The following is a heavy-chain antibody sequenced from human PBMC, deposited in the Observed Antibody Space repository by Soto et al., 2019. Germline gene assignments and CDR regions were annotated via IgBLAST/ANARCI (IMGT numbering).Heavy chain of an antibody. CDR2: IYYSGST. Sequence: SETLSLTCTVSGGSISSYYWSWIRQPPGKGLEWIGYIYYSGSTNYNPSLKSRVTISVDTSKNQFSLKLSSVTAADTAVYYCARANGDYYYYYYMDVWGKGTTVTVSS. CDR3: ARANGDYYYYYYMDV. J-gene: IGHJ6*03. D-gene: IGHD4-17*01. CDR1: GGSISSYY. V-gene: IGHV4-59*01.